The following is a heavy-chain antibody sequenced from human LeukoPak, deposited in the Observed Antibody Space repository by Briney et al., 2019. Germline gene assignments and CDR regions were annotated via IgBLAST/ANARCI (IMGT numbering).Heavy chain of an antibody. D-gene: IGHD3-10*01. J-gene: IGHJ6*02. CDR1: GFTFSSYE. V-gene: IGHV3-48*03. CDR2: ISSSGSTI. CDR3: AREVVTMVRGVTYYYYYGMDV. Sequence: PGGSLRLSCAASGFTFSSYEMNWVRRAPGKGLEWVSYISSSGSTIYYADSVKGRFTISRDNAKNSLYLQMNSLRAEDTAVYYCAREVVTMVRGVTYYYYYGMDVWGQGTTVTVSS.